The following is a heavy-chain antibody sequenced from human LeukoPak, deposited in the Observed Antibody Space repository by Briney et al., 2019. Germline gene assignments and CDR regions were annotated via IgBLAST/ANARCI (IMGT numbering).Heavy chain of an antibody. V-gene: IGHV3-30*03. CDR2: ISYDGNNK. D-gene: IGHD4-17*01. CDR1: GFTFNSYG. CDR3: ARGRFDGEFDY. J-gene: IGHJ4*02. Sequence: GGSLRLSCAASGFTFNSYGMHWVRQAPGKGLEWVAVISYDGNNKYYADSVKGRFTISRDNSKNTLYLQMNSLRAEDMAVYYCARGRFDGEFDYWGQGTLVTVSS.